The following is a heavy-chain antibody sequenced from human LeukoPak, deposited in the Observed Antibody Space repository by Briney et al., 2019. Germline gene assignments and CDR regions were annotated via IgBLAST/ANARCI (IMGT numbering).Heavy chain of an antibody. D-gene: IGHD2-15*01. CDR2: MSSGSRYI. Sequence: GGSLRLSCTASGFSFSTYAMTWVRQAPGKGLEWISSMSSGSRYIYYADSVRGRFTISRDNTKNSMYLLMNNLRAEDTAIYYCARDRPTGASRVFVVQWGQGTPVTVSS. CDR1: GFSFSTYA. V-gene: IGHV3-21*06. CDR3: ARDRPTGASRVFVVQ. J-gene: IGHJ4*02.